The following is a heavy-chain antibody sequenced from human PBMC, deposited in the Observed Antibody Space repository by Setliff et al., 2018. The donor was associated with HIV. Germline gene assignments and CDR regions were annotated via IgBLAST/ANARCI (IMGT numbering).Heavy chain of an antibody. V-gene: IGHV3-23*01. CDR3: AKDPTHDSYGDYYWYFDL. CDR1: GFTFNTYA. Sequence: GGSLRLSCAASGFTFNTYAMNWVRQAPGKGLEWVSGISAGGGNTYYGDSVKGRLTISRDNSKNTLYLQTNSLRAEDTAVYYCAKDPTHDSYGDYYWYFDLWGRGTLVTVSS. CDR2: ISAGGGNT. J-gene: IGHJ2*01. D-gene: IGHD4-17*01.